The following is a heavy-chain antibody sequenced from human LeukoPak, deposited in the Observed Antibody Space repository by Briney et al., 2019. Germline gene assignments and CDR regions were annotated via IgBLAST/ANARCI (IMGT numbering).Heavy chain of an antibody. D-gene: IGHD2-15*01. V-gene: IGHV3-33*01. CDR2: ILNDGSQE. CDR3: ARDMACSGGSCYYYYMDV. CDR1: GFTFSSYG. J-gene: IGHJ6*03. Sequence: GGSLRLSCAASGFTFSSYGMHWVRQAPGKGLEWVAVILNDGSQEKYADSVKGRFTISRDNSKNSLYLQMNSLRAEDTAVYYCARDMACSGGSCYYYYMDVWGKGTTVTVSS.